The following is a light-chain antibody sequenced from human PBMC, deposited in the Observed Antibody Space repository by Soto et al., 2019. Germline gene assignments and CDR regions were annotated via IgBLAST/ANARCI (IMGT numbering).Light chain of an antibody. CDR1: QSISSW. CDR3: QQYNDNWT. V-gene: IGKV1-5*03. CDR2: KAS. J-gene: IGKJ1*01. Sequence: DIQMTQSPSTLSASVGDRVTITCRASQSISSWLAWYQQKPGQAPKLLIYKASTLQSGVPSRFSGSGSGTEFTLAISSLQPDDSATYYCQQYNDNWTFGQGTEV.